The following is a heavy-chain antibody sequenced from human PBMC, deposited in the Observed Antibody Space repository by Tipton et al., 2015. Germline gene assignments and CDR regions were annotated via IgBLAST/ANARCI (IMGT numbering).Heavy chain of an antibody. CDR2: IIGSGENT. CDR3: AKDWDDYVWGTYRSGGAFDY. CDR1: GFTFRNYA. J-gene: IGHJ4*02. V-gene: IGHV3-23*01. Sequence: SLRLSCAASGFTFRNYAMSWVRQAPGQGLEWVSTIIGSGENTYYADSVKGRFTISRDNSKNTLYLQMISLRAEDTAVYYCAKDWDDYVWGTYRSGGAFDYWGQGTLVSVSS. D-gene: IGHD3-16*02.